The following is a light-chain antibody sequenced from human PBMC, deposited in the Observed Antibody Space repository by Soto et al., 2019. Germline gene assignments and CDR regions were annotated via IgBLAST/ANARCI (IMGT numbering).Light chain of an antibody. CDR3: QSWDSSTVV. CDR1: KLGDKY. Sequence: SYELTQPPSVSVSPGQTASITCSGDKLGDKYACWYQQKPGQSPVLVIYQDSKRPSGIPERFSGSNSGNTATLTISGTQAMDEADYYGQSWDSSTVVFGTGTKLTVL. V-gene: IGLV3-1*01. CDR2: QDS. J-gene: IGLJ1*01.